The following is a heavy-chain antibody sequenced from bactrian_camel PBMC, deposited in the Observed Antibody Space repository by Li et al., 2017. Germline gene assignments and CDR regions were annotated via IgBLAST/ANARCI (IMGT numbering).Heavy chain of an antibody. CDR2: IRPDGTP. J-gene: IGHJ4*01. D-gene: IGHD1*01. V-gene: IGHV3S53*01. Sequence: HVQLVESGGGSVQAGGSLRLSCAASGYNNIFLVCTMGWHRQAPGKGRELIASIRPDGTPSYVPSVMGRFTISEDKAKNALYLQMDNLNTDDTAVYYCSSRACMYGSSGQGTQVTVS. CDR1: GYNNIFLVCT.